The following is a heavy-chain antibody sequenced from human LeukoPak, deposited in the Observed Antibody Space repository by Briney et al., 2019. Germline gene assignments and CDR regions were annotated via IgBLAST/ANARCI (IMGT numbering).Heavy chain of an antibody. V-gene: IGHV4-34*01. CDR1: GGSFSGYY. CDR3: ARALSVVTSCFDY. CDR2: ISHSGST. D-gene: IGHD2-21*01. J-gene: IGHJ4*02. Sequence: SETLSLTCAVYGGSFSGYYWSWIRQPPGKGLEWIGEISHSGSTNYNPSLKSRVTISVDTSKNQFSLKLSSVTAADTAVYYCARALSVVTSCFDYWGQGTPVTVSS.